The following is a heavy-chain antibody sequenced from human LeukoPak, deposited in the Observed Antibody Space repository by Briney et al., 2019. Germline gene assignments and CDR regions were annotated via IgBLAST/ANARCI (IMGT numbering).Heavy chain of an antibody. CDR2: IYYSGST. D-gene: IGHD4-17*01. Sequence: SETLSLTCAVSGGSISSNSYYWGWIRQPPGKGLEGIGSIYYSGSTYYNPSLKSRVTISVDTSKNQFSLKLSSVTAADTAVYYCAREGGDYVVWNDYWGQGTLVTVSS. J-gene: IGHJ4*02. CDR1: GGSISSNSYY. V-gene: IGHV4-39*07. CDR3: AREGGDYVVWNDY.